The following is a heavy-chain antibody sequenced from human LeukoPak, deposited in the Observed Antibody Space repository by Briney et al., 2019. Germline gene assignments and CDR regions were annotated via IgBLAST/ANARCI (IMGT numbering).Heavy chain of an antibody. V-gene: IGHV3-23*01. CDR1: GCTFSDYA. J-gene: IGHJ4*02. D-gene: IGHD4-11*01. Sequence: PGGSLRLSCVASGCTFSDYAMNWVRQAPGKGLEWVSTFKTNSGQVYYAESVRGRFTISRVNSKNTVYLEMSSLRAEDTALYFCARSVPDYTRFDYWGQGALVTVSS. CDR3: ARSVPDYTRFDY. CDR2: FKTNSGQV.